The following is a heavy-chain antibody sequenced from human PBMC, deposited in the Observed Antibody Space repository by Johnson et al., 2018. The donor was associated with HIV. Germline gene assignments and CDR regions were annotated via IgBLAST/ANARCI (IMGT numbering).Heavy chain of an antibody. Sequence: MLLVESGGGLVQPGGSLRLSCAASGFTFSDHYMDWVRQAPGKGLEWVGRTRNKANSYTTEYAAYVKGRFTISRDDSKNSLYLQMNSLKTEDTAVYYCARVGQQSNAFDIWGQGTMVTVSS. CDR3: ARVGQQSNAFDI. CDR2: TRNKANSYTT. D-gene: IGHD6-13*01. V-gene: IGHV3-72*01. J-gene: IGHJ3*02. CDR1: GFTFSDHY.